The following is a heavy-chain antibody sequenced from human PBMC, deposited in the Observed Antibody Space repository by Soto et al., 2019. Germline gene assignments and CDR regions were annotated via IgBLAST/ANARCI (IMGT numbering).Heavy chain of an antibody. J-gene: IGHJ4*02. D-gene: IGHD5-12*01. CDR3: AHSFYERTLYYFDY. CDR1: GFSLSTSGVG. V-gene: IGHV2-5*02. Sequence: QITLKESGPTLVKPTQTLTLSCSFSGFSLSTSGVGVGWIRQPPGKALEWLALIYWDDDKRYSPSLKSRLTITKDTSKNQVVLTMTNMDPVDTATYYCAHSFYERTLYYFDYWGQGTLVTVSS. CDR2: IYWDDDK.